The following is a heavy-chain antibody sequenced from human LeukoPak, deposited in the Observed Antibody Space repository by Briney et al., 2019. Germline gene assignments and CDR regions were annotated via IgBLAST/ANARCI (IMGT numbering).Heavy chain of an antibody. CDR1: GFSVSGYW. J-gene: IGHJ4*02. CDR3: TKEGFGPADSDY. V-gene: IGHV3-7*03. D-gene: IGHD2-2*01. CDR2: IKQDGSEK. Sequence: GGSLRLSCAVSGFSVSGYWMTWVRQAPGKGLEWVANIKQDGSEKNYVDSVKGRFTISRDNAENSLFLQMNSLRVEDTAVYYCTKEGFGPADSDYWGQGTLVTVSS.